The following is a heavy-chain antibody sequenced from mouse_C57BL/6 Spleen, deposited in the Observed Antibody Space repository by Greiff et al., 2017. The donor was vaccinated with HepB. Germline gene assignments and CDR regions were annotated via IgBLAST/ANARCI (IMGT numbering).Heavy chain of an antibody. CDR3: ARWGLLRYAMDY. Sequence: QVQLQQSGAELVMPGASVKLSCKASGYTFTSYWMHWVKQRPGQGLEWIGEIDPSDSYTNYNQKFEGKSTLTVDKSSSTAYMQLSSLTSEDSAVYYCARWGLLRYAMDYWGQGTSVTVSS. CDR1: GYTFTSYW. D-gene: IGHD2-3*01. J-gene: IGHJ4*01. V-gene: IGHV1-69*01. CDR2: IDPSDSYT.